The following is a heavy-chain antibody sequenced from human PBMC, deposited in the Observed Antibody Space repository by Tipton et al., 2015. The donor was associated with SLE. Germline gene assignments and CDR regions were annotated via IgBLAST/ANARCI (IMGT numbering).Heavy chain of an antibody. Sequence: TLSLTCDVYGGFLRDYFWSWIRQPPGEGLEWIGYIYYSGNTNYNPSPKSPVTLSIDTSKNQFSLKMRSVTAADTALYYRARARRTTSSHFDYWGQGTLVTVSS. CDR1: GGFLRDYF. D-gene: IGHD1-14*01. CDR2: IYYSGNT. V-gene: IGHV4-59*12. CDR3: ARARRTTSSHFDY. J-gene: IGHJ4*02.